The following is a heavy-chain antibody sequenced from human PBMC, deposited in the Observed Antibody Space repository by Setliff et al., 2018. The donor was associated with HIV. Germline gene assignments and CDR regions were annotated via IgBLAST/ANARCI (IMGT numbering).Heavy chain of an antibody. CDR1: GGSISSGSYY. Sequence: SETLSLTCTVSGGSISSGSYYWSWIRQPAGKGLEWIGHIHTSGSSSYNPSLKSRVTISIDTSKKQFSLNLSSVTAADTAVYYCARPTTGLGGGAHFDIWGQGTMVTVSS. CDR3: ARPTTGLGGGAHFDI. D-gene: IGHD1-1*01. V-gene: IGHV4-61*09. J-gene: IGHJ3*02. CDR2: IHTSGSS.